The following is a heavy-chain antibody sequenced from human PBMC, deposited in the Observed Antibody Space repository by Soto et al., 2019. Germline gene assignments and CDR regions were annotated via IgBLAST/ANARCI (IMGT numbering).Heavy chain of an antibody. Sequence: GASVKVSCKTSGYTFSSYTIAWARQAPGQGLEWLGWISPDDGNTEYEQKFQGRVTMTADTLTNKAYMELRSLKYDDTAVYYCARVEAPFGESLHWGQGTPVTVSS. D-gene: IGHD3-10*01. J-gene: IGHJ4*02. CDR2: ISPDDGNT. CDR3: ARVEAPFGESLH. CDR1: GYTFSSYT. V-gene: IGHV1-18*01.